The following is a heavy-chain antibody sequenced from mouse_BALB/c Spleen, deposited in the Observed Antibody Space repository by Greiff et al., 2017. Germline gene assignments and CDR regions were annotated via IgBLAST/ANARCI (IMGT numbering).Heavy chain of an antibody. D-gene: IGHD2-14*01. CDR2: INPSSGYT. J-gene: IGHJ2*01. V-gene: IGHV1-4*02. CDR1: GYTFTSYT. Sequence: VQLQQSAAELARPGASVKMSCKASGYTFTSYTMHWVKQRPGQGLEWIGYINPSSGYTEYNQKFKDKTTLTADKSSSTAYMQLSSLTSEDSAVYYCARWEVRYFDYWGQGTTRTVSS. CDR3: ARWEVRYFDY.